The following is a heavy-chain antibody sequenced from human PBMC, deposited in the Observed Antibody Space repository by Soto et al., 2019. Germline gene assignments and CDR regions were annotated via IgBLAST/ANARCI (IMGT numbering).Heavy chain of an antibody. CDR1: GGTFSNYA. V-gene: IGHV1-69*13. CDR3: ARRNGSGSQGPRYWFDP. J-gene: IGHJ5*02. Sequence: SVKVSCKSSGGTFSNYAISWVLQAPGQGLEWMGGIIPIFGTVNYAQKFQGRVTITADESTSTAYMELSSLRSEDTAVYYCARRNGSGSQGPRYWFDPWGQGTLVTVSS. D-gene: IGHD3-10*01. CDR2: IIPIFGTV.